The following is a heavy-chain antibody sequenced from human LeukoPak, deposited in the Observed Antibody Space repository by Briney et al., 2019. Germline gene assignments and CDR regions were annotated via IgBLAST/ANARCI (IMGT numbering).Heavy chain of an antibody. D-gene: IGHD2-8*01. CDR3: ARDPLYCTNGVCPWVYFDY. Sequence: GGSLRLSCAASGFTFSSYWMHWVRQAPGKGLVWVSRINSDGSSTSYADSVKGRLTISRDNAKNTLYLQMNSLRAEDTAVYYCARDPLYCTNGVCPWVYFDYWGQGTLVTVSS. CDR2: INSDGSST. CDR1: GFTFSSYW. V-gene: IGHV3-74*01. J-gene: IGHJ4*02.